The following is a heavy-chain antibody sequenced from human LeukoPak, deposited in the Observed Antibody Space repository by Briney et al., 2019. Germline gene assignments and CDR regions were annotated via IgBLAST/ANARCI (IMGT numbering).Heavy chain of an antibody. CDR1: GGSISSYY. V-gene: IGHV4-59*08. J-gene: IGHJ2*01. D-gene: IGHD3-22*01. CDR3: ARWNYYDSSGYRVFDL. CDR2: IYYSGST. Sequence: SETLSLTCTVSGGSISSYYWSWIRQPPGKGLEWIGYIYYSGSTNYNPSLKSRVTISVATSNNQFSLKLSSVTAADTAVYYCARWNYYDSSGYRVFDLWGRGTLVTVSS.